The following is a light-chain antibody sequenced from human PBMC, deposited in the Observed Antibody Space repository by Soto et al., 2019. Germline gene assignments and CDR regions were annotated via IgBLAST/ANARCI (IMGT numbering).Light chain of an antibody. V-gene: IGLV2-23*01. Sequence: QSALTQPASVSGSPGQSITISCTGTISDVGSYHLVSWYQQDPGKSPKRMIYEGNERPSGVSNRFSGSKSGNTASLTISGLQADDEADYYCCSYARSSPWVFGGGTQLTVL. CDR2: EGN. CDR3: CSYARSSPWV. CDR1: ISDVGSYHL. J-gene: IGLJ3*02.